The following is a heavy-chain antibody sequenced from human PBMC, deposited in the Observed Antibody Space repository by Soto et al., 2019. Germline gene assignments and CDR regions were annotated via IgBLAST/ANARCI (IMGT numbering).Heavy chain of an antibody. CDR2: IWSDGSDK. CDR1: GFTFSDSG. J-gene: IGHJ4*02. CDR3: VRSNRCSSSSGWGGGFDY. V-gene: IGHV3-33*01. D-gene: IGHD6-6*01. Sequence: QVQLVESGGGVVQPGGSLRLSCATSGFTFSDSGMHWVRQAPGKGLEWVAVIWSDGSDKSYADSVEGRFTISRDNSKNTLFLQMNSLRAEDRAVYYCVRSNRCSSSSGWGGGFDYWGQGTLVTVSS.